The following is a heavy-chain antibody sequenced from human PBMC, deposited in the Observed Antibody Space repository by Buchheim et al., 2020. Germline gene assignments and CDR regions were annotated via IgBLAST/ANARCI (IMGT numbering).Heavy chain of an antibody. CDR3: ARGGRKGSSSWYSLGYYYGMDV. Sequence: QVQLQESGPGLVKPSQTLSLTCTVSGGSISSGSYYWSWIRQPAGKGLEWIGRIYTSGSTNYNPSLTSRVTISVDTSKNQFSLKLSAVTAADTAVYYCARGGRKGSSSWYSLGYYYGMDVWGQGTT. CDR1: GGSISSGSYY. D-gene: IGHD6-13*01. CDR2: IYTSGST. V-gene: IGHV4-61*02. J-gene: IGHJ6*02.